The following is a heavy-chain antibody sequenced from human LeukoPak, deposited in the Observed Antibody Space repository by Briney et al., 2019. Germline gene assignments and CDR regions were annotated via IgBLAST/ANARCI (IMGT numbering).Heavy chain of an antibody. D-gene: IGHD6-13*01. Sequence: ASVKVSCKSSGYTFTSYKINWVRQATGQGLDWMGFINPNNRNRGYAQKFQGRVTMTRNTSMSAAYMELSSLRSDGTAVYYCARAGYSSNWYFRKYYSYYMDVWGKGTTVTVSS. CDR2: INPNNRNR. J-gene: IGHJ6*03. CDR3: ARAGYSSNWYFRKYYSYYMDV. CDR1: GYTFTSYK. V-gene: IGHV1-8*01.